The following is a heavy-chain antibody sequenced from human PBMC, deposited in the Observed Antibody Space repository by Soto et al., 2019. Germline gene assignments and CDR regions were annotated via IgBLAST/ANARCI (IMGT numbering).Heavy chain of an antibody. CDR1: GDSISGGASF. J-gene: IGHJ5*02. V-gene: IGHV4-31*03. CDR3: AKLSCTSSTCYFPGWFDP. Sequence: PSETLSLTCTVSGDSISGGASFWSWIRQPPGKGLEWIANVYYSGNSYYKPSLKSRINISVDTTKKQFSLQLKSMTAADTAVYYCAKLSCTSSTCYFPGWFDPWGQGTLVTVS. CDR2: VYYSGNS. D-gene: IGHD2-2*01.